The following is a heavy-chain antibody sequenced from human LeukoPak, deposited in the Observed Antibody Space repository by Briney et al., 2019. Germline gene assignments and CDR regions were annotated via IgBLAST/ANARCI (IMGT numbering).Heavy chain of an antibody. V-gene: IGHV4-30-2*01. CDR1: GGSLSSGGYS. CDR2: IYHSGST. D-gene: IGHD2-2*01. J-gene: IGHJ5*02. Sequence: SPTLSLTCAVSGGSLSSGGYSWSWIGQPPGKXXXXXGYIYHSGSTYYNPSLKSRVTISVDRSKNQFSLKLSAVTAADTAEYYCARGKDSRYDNWFDPWGQGTLVTVSS. CDR3: ARGKDSRYDNWFDP.